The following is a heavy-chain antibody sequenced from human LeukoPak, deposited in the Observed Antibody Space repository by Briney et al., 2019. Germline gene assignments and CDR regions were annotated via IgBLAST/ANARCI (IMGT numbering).Heavy chain of an antibody. J-gene: IGHJ5*02. CDR2: INPHSGGT. V-gene: IGHV1-2*02. CDR1: GYTFTGYY. CDR3: ARDRITMVRGVTKTNWFDP. Sequence: GASVKVSCKASGYTFTGYYMHWVRQAPGQGLEWMGWINPHSGGTNYAQKFQGRVTMTRDTSISTAYMELSRLRSDDTAVYYCARDRITMVRGVTKTNWFDPWGQGTLVTVSS. D-gene: IGHD3-10*01.